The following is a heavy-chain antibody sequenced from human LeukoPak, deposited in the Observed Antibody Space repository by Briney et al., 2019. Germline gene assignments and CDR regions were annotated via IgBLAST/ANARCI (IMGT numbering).Heavy chain of an antibody. CDR3: ARVSPRYSSGWPDDY. CDR1: GFTFSDYY. CDR2: ISSSGSTI. V-gene: IGHV3-11*01. Sequence: GGSLGLSCAASGFTFSDYYMSWIRQAPGKGLEWVSYISSSGSTIYYADSVKGRFTISRDNAKNSLYLQMSSLRAEDTAVYYCARVSPRYSSGWPDDYWGQGTLVTVSS. J-gene: IGHJ4*02. D-gene: IGHD6-19*01.